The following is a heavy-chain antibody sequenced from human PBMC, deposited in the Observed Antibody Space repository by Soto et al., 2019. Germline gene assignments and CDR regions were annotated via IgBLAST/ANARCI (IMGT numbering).Heavy chain of an antibody. CDR3: ARVGFCISTSCYEVEDHNWFDP. D-gene: IGHD2-2*01. V-gene: IGHV6-1*01. CDR2: TYYRSKWYN. Sequence: SQTLSLTCAISGDSVSSNSAAWNWIRQSPSRGLEWLGRTYYRSKWYNDYAVSVKSRITINPDTSKNQFSLQLNSVTPEDTAVYYCARVGFCISTSCYEVEDHNWFDPWGQGTLVTVSS. J-gene: IGHJ5*02. CDR1: GDSVSSNSAA.